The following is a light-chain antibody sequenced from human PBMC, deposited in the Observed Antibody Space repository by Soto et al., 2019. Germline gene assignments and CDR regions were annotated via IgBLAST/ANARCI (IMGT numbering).Light chain of an antibody. CDR1: SSDVGGYNY. J-gene: IGLJ2*01. V-gene: IGLV2-8*01. CDR2: EVT. Sequence: QSALTQPPSASGSPGQSVTISCTGTSSDVGGYNYVSWYQQHPGKAPKLMIYEVTKRPSGVPDRFSGSKSGNTASLTVSGLPAEDEGDFYCSSYAGSNNFVVFGGGTKLTVL. CDR3: SSYAGSNNFVV.